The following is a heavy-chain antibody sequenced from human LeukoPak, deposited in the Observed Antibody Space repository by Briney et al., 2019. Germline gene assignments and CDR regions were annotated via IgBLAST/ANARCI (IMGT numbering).Heavy chain of an antibody. CDR2: ISGSGGST. V-gene: IGHV3-23*01. Sequence: GGSLRPSCEASGFTFSNYAMIWVRQAPGKGLEWVSAISGSGGSTFYADSVEGRFTISRDNSKNTLYLQMNSLRAEDTAVYYCAKETAGTRSDYWGQGTLVTVSS. CDR3: AKETAGTRSDY. D-gene: IGHD1-7*01. CDR1: GFTFSNYA. J-gene: IGHJ4*02.